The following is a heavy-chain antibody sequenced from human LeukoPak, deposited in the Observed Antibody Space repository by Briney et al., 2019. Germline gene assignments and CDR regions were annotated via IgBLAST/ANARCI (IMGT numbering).Heavy chain of an antibody. CDR3: ARLVGASWFDS. CDR1: GDSVSTNSAT. D-gene: IGHD1-26*01. Sequence: SQTLSLTCAISGDSVSTNSATWTWLRQSPSRGLEWLGRTYYRSKWYNDYAVSMRSRITINPDTSKNQFSLQLNSVTPEDTAVYYCARLVGASWFDSWGQGTLVTVSS. V-gene: IGHV6-1*01. CDR2: TYYRSKWYN. J-gene: IGHJ5*01.